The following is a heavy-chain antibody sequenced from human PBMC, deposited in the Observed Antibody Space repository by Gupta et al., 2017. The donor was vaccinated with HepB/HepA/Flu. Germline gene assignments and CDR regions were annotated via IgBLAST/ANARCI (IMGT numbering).Heavy chain of an antibody. Sequence: QVQLLESGGGVVQPGSSLRLSCATSGFTFSYYGIHWVRQAPGKGLEGGAVIWNDGRKAYYEDAGKCRVTISRDSAKNTVDRQMKEMRVEETAVYLCAKDADTSSNIYVSDDGGQGTLVTVSS. J-gene: IGHJ4*02. CDR1: GFTFSYYG. D-gene: IGHD2-2*01. CDR2: IWNDGRKA. V-gene: IGHV3-33*03. CDR3: AKDADTSSNIYVSDD.